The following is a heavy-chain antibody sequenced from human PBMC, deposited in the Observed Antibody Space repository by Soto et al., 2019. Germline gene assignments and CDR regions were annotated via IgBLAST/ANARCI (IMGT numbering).Heavy chain of an antibody. J-gene: IGHJ6*02. Sequence: ASVKVSCKASGYTFTSYGISWVRQAPGQGREWMGWISAYNGNTNYAQKLQGRVTMTTDTSTSTAYMELRSLRSDDTAVYYCARGGNDSSGCFSYYYYYYGMDVWGQGTTVTVSS. D-gene: IGHD6-19*01. V-gene: IGHV1-18*01. CDR3: ARGGNDSSGCFSYYYYYYGMDV. CDR1: GYTFTSYG. CDR2: ISAYNGNT.